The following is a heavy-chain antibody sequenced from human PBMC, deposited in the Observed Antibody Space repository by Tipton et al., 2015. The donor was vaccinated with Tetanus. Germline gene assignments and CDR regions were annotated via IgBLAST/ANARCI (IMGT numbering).Heavy chain of an antibody. CDR2: ISGSSNTQ. D-gene: IGHD6-19*01. CDR1: GFTFDDYA. V-gene: IGHV3-48*01. J-gene: IGHJ6*02. CDR3: ARDVEAGWYIRGMAVDYYGMDV. Sequence: GSLRLSCIASGFTFDDYAMHWVRQAPGKGLEWVSYISGSSNTQYVAESVKGRLTISRDNSKNTLYLQMNSLRAEDTALYYCARDVEAGWYIRGMAVDYYGMDVWGQGTTVTVSS.